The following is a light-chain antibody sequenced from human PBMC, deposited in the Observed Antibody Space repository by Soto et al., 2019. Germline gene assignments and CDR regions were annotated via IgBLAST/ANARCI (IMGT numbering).Light chain of an antibody. CDR2: GLS. J-gene: IGKJ1*01. CDR3: EQYGSSPRT. V-gene: IGKV3-20*01. Sequence: EIVMTQSPATLSLSPGERATLSCRASQRITTVAWYQQKPGQAPRLLIYGLSIRAPGVPARFSGSGSGTDFSLTISRLEPEDFAVYYCEQYGSSPRTFGQGTKVDIK. CDR1: QRITT.